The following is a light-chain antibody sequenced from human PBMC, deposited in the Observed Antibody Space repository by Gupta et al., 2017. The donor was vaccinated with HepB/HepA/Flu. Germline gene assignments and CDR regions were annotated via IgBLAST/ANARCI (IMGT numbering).Light chain of an antibody. CDR1: QSLLHSNGYNY. V-gene: IGKV2-28*01. CDR2: VGS. J-gene: IGKJ1*01. Sequence: IVMSQSPLSLPVTPGEPASISCRSSQSLLHSNGYNYLDWYLQKPGQSPQLLIYVGSNRASGVPDRVSFSGSGTDFPLTISSVEAEDVGVEDCMTDLQTTSGGRFGQGTKLEIK. CDR3: MTDLQTTSGGR.